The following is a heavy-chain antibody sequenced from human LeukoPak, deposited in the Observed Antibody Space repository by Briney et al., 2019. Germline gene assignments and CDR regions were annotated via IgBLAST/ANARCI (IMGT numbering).Heavy chain of an antibody. CDR1: GYTFTSYG. J-gene: IGHJ5*02. V-gene: IGHV1-18*01. CDR2: ISAYNGNT. CDR3: ARGTSILLWFGESDNWFDP. Sequence: AASVTVSCTASGYTFTSYGISWVRQAPGQGLEWMGWISAYNGNTNYAQKLQGRVTMTTDTSTSTAYMELRSLRSDDTAVYDCARGTSILLWFGESDNWFDPWGQGTLVTVSS. D-gene: IGHD3-10*01.